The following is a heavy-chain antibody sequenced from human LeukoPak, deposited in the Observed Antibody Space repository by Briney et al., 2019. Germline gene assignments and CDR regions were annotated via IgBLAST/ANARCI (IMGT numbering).Heavy chain of an antibody. CDR2: INPNSGGT. J-gene: IGHJ5*02. D-gene: IGHD5-18*01. V-gene: IGHV1-2*02. CDR3: ARVPKTRKLWRLNWFDP. CDR1: GYTFTGYY. Sequence: GASVKVSCKASGYTFTGYYMHWVRQAPGQGLEWMGWINPNSGGTNYAQKFQGRVTMTRNTSISTAYMELSSLRSEDTAVYYCARVPKTRKLWRLNWFDPWGQGTLVTVSS.